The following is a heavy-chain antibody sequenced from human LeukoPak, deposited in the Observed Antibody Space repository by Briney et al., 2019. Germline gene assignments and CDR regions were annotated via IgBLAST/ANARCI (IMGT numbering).Heavy chain of an antibody. Sequence: SETLSLTCTVSGYSISSGYYWGWIRQPPGQGLEWIGSIYHSGSTYYNPSLKSRVTISVDTSKNQFSLKLSSVTAADTAVYYCARDHRLIAVNDYWGQGTLVTVSS. V-gene: IGHV4-38-2*02. J-gene: IGHJ4*02. D-gene: IGHD2-15*01. CDR2: IYHSGST. CDR3: ARDHRLIAVNDY. CDR1: GYSISSGYY.